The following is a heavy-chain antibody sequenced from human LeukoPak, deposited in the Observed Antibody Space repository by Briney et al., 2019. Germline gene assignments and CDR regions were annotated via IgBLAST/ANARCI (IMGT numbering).Heavy chain of an antibody. CDR2: MNPNSGNT. CDR3: ARQTHYYDSSGYYYEFNNGLDY. J-gene: IGHJ4*02. Sequence: ASVKVSCKASGYTFTSYDINWVRQATGQGLEWMGWMNPNSGNTGYAQKFQGRVTMTRDTSISTAYMELSRLRSDDTAVYYCARQTHYYDSSGYYYEFNNGLDYWGQGTLVTVSS. D-gene: IGHD3-22*01. V-gene: IGHV1-8*01. CDR1: GYTFTSYD.